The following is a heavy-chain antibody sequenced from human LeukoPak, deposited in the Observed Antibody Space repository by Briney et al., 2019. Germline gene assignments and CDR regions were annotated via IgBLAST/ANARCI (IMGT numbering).Heavy chain of an antibody. D-gene: IGHD6-19*01. Sequence: PSETLSLTCTVSGSSISSGGYYWSWIRQHPGKGLEWIGYIYYSGSTYYNPSLKSRVTISVDTSKNQFSLKLSSVTAADTAVYYCARVESSGWYEAVDYWGQGTLVTVSS. CDR2: IYYSGST. CDR1: GSSISSGGYY. CDR3: ARVESSGWYEAVDY. V-gene: IGHV4-31*03. J-gene: IGHJ4*02.